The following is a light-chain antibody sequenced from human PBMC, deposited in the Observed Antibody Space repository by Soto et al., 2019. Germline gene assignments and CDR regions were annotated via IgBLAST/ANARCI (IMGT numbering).Light chain of an antibody. CDR2: AAS. CDR3: QQSYSTPQT. V-gene: IGKV1-39*01. CDR1: QSISSY. J-gene: IGKJ1*01. Sequence: DLQMTQSPSSLSASVGDRVTITCRASQSISSYLNWYQQKPGKAPKLLIYAASSLQSWVPSRFSRSGSGTDFTLTISSLQPEDFATYYCQQSYSTPQTFGQGTKVEIK.